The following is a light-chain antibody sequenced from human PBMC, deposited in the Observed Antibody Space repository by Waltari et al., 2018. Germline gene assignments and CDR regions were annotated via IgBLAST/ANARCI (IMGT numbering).Light chain of an antibody. CDR1: NADIGTSDS. V-gene: IGLV2-14*01. Sequence: QSALTQPASVSGSPGQSITIPCSGTNADIGTSDSVSWFQHPPGEAPKLILYAVSNRPSGVASRFSGSKSDNTASLTISGLQPEDEADYYCSSFTATVTPHWVFGGGTKLTVL. J-gene: IGLJ3*02. CDR2: AVS. CDR3: SSFTATVTPHWV.